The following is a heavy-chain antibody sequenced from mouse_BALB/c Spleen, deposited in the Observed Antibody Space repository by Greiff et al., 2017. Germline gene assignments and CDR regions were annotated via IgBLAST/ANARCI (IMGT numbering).Heavy chain of an antibody. CDR3: TPSGRDWFAY. J-gene: IGHJ3*01. CDR2: IRLKSNNYAT. V-gene: IGHV6-6*02. CDR1: GFTFSNYW. Sequence: EVQLVESGGGLVQPGGSMKLSCVASGFTFSNYWMNWVRQSPEKGLEWVAEIRLKSNNYATHYAESVKGRFTISRDDSKSSVYLQMNNLRAEDTGIYYCTPSGRDWFAYWGQGTLVTVSA.